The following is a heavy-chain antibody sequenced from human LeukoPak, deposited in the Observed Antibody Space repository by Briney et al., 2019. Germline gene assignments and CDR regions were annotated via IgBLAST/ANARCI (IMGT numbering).Heavy chain of an antibody. Sequence: GRSLRLSCAASGFTFSSYGMHWVRQAPGKGLEWVAVIWYDGSNKYYADSVKGRFTISRDNSENTLYLQMNSLRAEDTAVYYCARDSGTYCGGDCYLYYYGMDVWGQGTTVTVSS. V-gene: IGHV3-33*01. CDR1: GFTFSSYG. CDR2: IWYDGSNK. J-gene: IGHJ6*02. CDR3: ARDSGTYCGGDCYLYYYGMDV. D-gene: IGHD2-21*02.